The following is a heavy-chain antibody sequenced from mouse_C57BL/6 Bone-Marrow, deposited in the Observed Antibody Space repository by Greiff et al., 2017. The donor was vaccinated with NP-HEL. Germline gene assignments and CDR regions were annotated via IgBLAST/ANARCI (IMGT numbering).Heavy chain of an antibody. Sequence: EVQLVESGGDLVKPGGSLKLSCAASGFTFSSYGMSWVRQTPDKRLEWVATISSGGSYTYYTDSVKGRFTISRDNAKNTLYLQMSSLKSEDTPMYYCARPRDFYDGYKFAYWGQGTLVTVSA. CDR1: GFTFSSYG. J-gene: IGHJ3*01. V-gene: IGHV5-6*01. CDR3: ARPRDFYDGYKFAY. D-gene: IGHD2-3*01. CDR2: ISSGGSYT.